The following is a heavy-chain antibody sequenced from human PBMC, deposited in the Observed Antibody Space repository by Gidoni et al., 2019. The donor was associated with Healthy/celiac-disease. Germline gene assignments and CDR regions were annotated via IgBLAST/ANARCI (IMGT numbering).Heavy chain of an antibody. CDR3: ARRYCSSTSCQHDAFDI. CDR2: IYYSGST. CDR1: GGSISSGGYY. J-gene: IGHJ3*02. D-gene: IGHD2-2*01. Sequence: QVQLQESGPGMVKPSQTLSLTCTVSGGSISSGGYYWSWIRMHPGKGLEWIGYIYYSGSTYYNPSLKSRVTISVDTSKNQFSLKLSSVTAADTAVYYWARRYCSSTSCQHDAFDIWGQGTMVTVSS. V-gene: IGHV4-31*03.